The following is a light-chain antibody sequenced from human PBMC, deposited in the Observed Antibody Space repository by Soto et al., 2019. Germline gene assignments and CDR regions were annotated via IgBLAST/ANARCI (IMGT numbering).Light chain of an antibody. CDR2: GAS. Sequence: ETVMAQSPATLSVSPGERATLSCRASESVSSNLAWYQQKPGQAPRLLMYGASTRATGIPARFSGSGSGTDFTLTISSLEPEDFAVYYCQQRSNWPITFGQGTRLEIK. CDR1: ESVSSN. V-gene: IGKV3-15*01. J-gene: IGKJ5*01. CDR3: QQRSNWPIT.